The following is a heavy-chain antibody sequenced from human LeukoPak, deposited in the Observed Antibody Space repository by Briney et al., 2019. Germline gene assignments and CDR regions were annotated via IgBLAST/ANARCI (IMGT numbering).Heavy chain of an antibody. CDR2: IYSCGST. CDR3: AKIPQVATYTVPNFDF. V-gene: IGHV3-66*01. D-gene: IGHD3-16*01. J-gene: IGHJ4*02. CDR1: GFIVSSNY. Sequence: GGSLRLSCAASGFIVSSNYMSWVRQAPGKGLEWVSVIYSCGSTYYADSVKGRFTISRDNSKNTLYLQMNSLRAEDTAVYYCAKIPQVATYTVPNFDFWGQGTLVTVSS.